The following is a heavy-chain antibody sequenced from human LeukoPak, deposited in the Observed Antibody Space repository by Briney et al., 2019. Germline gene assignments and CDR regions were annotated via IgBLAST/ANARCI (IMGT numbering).Heavy chain of an antibody. J-gene: IGHJ5*02. CDR1: GFTFSSYG. CDR3: ARAGYSSGWDWFDP. D-gene: IGHD6-19*01. V-gene: IGHV3-30*02. Sequence: GGSLRLSCAASGFTFSSYGMHWVRQAPGKGLEWVTFIQYDGTNKYYADSVKGRFTISRDNSKNTLYLQMNSLRAEDTAVYYCARAGYSSGWDWFDPWGQGTLVTVSS. CDR2: IQYDGTNK.